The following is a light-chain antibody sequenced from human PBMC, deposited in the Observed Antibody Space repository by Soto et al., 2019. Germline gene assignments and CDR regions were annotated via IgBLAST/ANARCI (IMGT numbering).Light chain of an antibody. CDR2: GAT. V-gene: IGKV3-15*01. J-gene: IGKJ4*01. Sequence: EIVMTQSPATLSVSPGERVTLSCRASQSVSNNLAWYQQKPGQAPRLLIYGATATATGTPARFSGSGSGTEFTLTISSLQSEDFAVYYCQQHNDWPLTFGGGTKVEIK. CDR3: QQHNDWPLT. CDR1: QSVSNN.